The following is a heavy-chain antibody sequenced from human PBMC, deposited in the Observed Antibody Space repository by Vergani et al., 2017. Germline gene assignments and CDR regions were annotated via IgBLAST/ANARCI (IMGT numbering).Heavy chain of an antibody. CDR1: GGSFSGHY. V-gene: IGHV4-34*01. CDR3: ASGYDSSYYYYGMDV. D-gene: IGHD5-12*01. CDR2: IYHSGST. J-gene: IGHJ6*02. Sequence: QVNLQQWGAGLLKPSETLSLTCAVYGGSFSGHYWSWIRQPPGKGLEWIGSIYHSGSTYYNPSLKSRVTISVDTSKNQFSLKLSSVTAADTAVYYCASGYDSSYYYYGMDVWGQGTTVTVSS.